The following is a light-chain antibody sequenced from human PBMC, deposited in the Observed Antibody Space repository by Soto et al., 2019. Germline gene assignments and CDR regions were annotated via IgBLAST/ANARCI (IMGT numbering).Light chain of an antibody. V-gene: IGKV3-15*01. CDR2: GAS. Sequence: ELVMTQSPATLSVSPGERATLSCRASQSITNNLAWYQQRPGQAPRLLIYGASTRATGVPARFSGSGSGTEFTLTISNLQSEDFATYYCQHFNNWPPELTFGGGTKVDIK. CDR3: QHFNNWPPELT. CDR1: QSITNN. J-gene: IGKJ4*01.